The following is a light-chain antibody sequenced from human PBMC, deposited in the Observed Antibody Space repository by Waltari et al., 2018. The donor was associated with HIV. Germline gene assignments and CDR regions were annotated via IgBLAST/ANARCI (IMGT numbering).Light chain of an antibody. V-gene: IGKV3-20*01. CDR1: QSLSSNY. CDR3: QQYGSSPPIT. CDR2: AAS. J-gene: IGKJ5*01. Sequence: EIVLTQSPGTLSLSPGERATLSCRASQSLSSNYLAWYQEKPGQAPRFLIYAASSRASGIPDRFSGSGAGTDFTLTISRLEPEDFAVYYCQQYGSSPPITFGQGTRLEIK.